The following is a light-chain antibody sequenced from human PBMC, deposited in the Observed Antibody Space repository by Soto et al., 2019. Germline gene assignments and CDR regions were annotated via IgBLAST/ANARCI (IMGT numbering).Light chain of an antibody. CDR3: LQDYSYPWT. J-gene: IGKJ1*01. V-gene: IGKV1-6*01. Sequence: AIQMTQSPSSLSASVGDRVTITCRASQDIRGDLGWYQQKPGKAPKLLIYAASNLQSGVPSRFSGSGSGTDFTLTISALQPEDFATYYCLQDYSYPWTFGHGTKVDIK. CDR2: AAS. CDR1: QDIRGD.